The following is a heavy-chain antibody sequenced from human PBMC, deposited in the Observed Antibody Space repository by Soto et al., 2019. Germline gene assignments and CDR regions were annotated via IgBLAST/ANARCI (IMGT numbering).Heavy chain of an antibody. CDR3: ARDRSQWIQGWFDP. Sequence: NPSETLSLTCTVSGGSISSYYWSWIRQPAGKGLEWIGRIYTSGSTNYNPSLKSRVTMSVDTSKNQFSLKLSPVTAADTAVYYCARDRSQWIQGWFDPWGQGTLVTVSS. D-gene: IGHD5-18*01. J-gene: IGHJ5*02. V-gene: IGHV4-4*07. CDR2: IYTSGST. CDR1: GGSISSYY.